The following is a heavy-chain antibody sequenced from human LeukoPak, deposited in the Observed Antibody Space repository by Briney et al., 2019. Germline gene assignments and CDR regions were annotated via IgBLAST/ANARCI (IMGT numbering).Heavy chain of an antibody. Sequence: PGRSLRLSRAASGFIFSNYGMHWVRQAPGKRLEWVAVIWNDGSETFHADSVKGRFRIARDNSKNTLYLQMNSLRAEDTAVYYCAELLSGYCSRTSCLNWFDPWGQGTLVTVSS. D-gene: IGHD2-2*01. J-gene: IGHJ5*02. V-gene: IGHV3-33*01. CDR2: IWNDGSET. CDR3: AELLSGYCSRTSCLNWFDP. CDR1: GFIFSNYG.